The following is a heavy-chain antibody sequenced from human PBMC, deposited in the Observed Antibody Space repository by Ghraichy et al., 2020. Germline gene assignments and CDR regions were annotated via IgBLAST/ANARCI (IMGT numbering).Heavy chain of an antibody. J-gene: IGHJ4*02. V-gene: IGHV1-2*02. CDR3: ARGEYYYDSSGYLNDY. Sequence: ASVKVSCKASGYTFTGYYMHWVRQAPGQGLEWMGWINPNSGGTNYAQKFQGRVTMTRDTSISTAYMELSRLRSDDTAVYYCARGEYYYDSSGYLNDYWGQGTLVTVSS. D-gene: IGHD3-22*01. CDR2: INPNSGGT. CDR1: GYTFTGYY.